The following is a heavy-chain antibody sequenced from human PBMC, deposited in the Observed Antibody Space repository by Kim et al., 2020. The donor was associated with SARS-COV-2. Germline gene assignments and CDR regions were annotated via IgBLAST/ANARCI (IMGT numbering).Heavy chain of an antibody. J-gene: IGHJ4*02. CDR3: NTENDILTGYVDY. D-gene: IGHD3-9*01. CDR2: IKSKTDGGTT. V-gene: IGHV3-15*01. Sequence: GGSLRLSCAASGFTFSNAWMSWVRQAPGKGLEWVGRIKSKTDGGTTDYAAPVKGRFTISRDDSKNTLYLQMNSLKTEDTAVYYCNTENDILTGYVDYWGQGTLVTVSS. CDR1: GFTFSNAW.